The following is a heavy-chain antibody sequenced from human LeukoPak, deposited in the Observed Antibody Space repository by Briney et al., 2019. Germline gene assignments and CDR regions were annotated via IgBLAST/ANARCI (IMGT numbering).Heavy chain of an antibody. CDR2: SRSRARGYST. D-gene: IGHD5-12*01. J-gene: IGHJ5*02. CDR3: VSTITGSCFDD. Sequence: GGSLRLSGAASGFTVSDHLMDWVRQAPGKGLEWVARSRSRARGYSTEYAASVKGRFTISRGESNNLVYLQMNSLQTEDTAVYFCVSTITGSCFDDWGQGTLVTVSS. V-gene: IGHV3-72*01. CDR1: GFTVSDHL.